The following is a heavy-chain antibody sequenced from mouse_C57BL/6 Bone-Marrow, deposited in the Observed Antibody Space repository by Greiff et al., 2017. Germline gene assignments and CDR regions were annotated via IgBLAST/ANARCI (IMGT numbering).Heavy chain of an antibody. D-gene: IGHD2-10*02. CDR2: INPNSGCT. CDR1: GYTFTSYW. V-gene: IGHV1-64*01. Sequence: QVQLQQSGAELVKPGASVKLSCKASGYTFTSYWMHWVRQRPGQGLEWIGMINPNSGCTNYNEKFKGKVTLTVDKASSTAYMQLSSLTSEDSAMYYCARRFVWQGYYWGQGTTVTVSS. J-gene: IGHJ2*01. CDR3: ARRFVWQGYY.